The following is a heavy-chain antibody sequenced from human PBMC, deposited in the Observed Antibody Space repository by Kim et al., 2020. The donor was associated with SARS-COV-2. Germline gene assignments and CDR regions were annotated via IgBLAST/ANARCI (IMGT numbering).Heavy chain of an antibody. CDR2: IWYDGSNK. Sequence: GGSLRLSCAASGFTFSSYGMHWVRQAPGKRLEWVAVIWYDGSNKYYADSVKGRFTISRDNSKNTLYLQMNSLRAEDTAVYYCARGPYCSGGSCYSVYYYYGMDVWGQGTTVTVSS. D-gene: IGHD2-15*01. V-gene: IGHV3-33*01. J-gene: IGHJ6*02. CDR3: ARGPYCSGGSCYSVYYYYGMDV. CDR1: GFTFSSYG.